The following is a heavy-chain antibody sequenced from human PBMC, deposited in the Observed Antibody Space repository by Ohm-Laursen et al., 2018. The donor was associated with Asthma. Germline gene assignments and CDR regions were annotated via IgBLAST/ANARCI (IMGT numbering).Heavy chain of an antibody. V-gene: IGHV1-69*06. D-gene: IGHD3-22*01. CDR3: ARDHSSGYSFSFDY. J-gene: IGHJ4*02. CDR1: GGTFSSYA. Sequence: ASVKVSCQASGGTFSSYAISWVRQAPGQGLEWMGGIIPIFGTANYAQKFQGRVTITADKSTSTAYMELSSLRSEDTAVYYCARDHSSGYSFSFDYWGQGTLVTVSS. CDR2: IIPIFGTA.